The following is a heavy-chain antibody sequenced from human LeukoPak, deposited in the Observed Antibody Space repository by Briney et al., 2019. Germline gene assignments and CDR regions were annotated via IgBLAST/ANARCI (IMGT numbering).Heavy chain of an antibody. CDR2: ISYDGSNK. J-gene: IGHJ4*02. V-gene: IGHV3-30*18. Sequence: GGSLRLSCAASGFTFSSYGMHWVRQAPGKGLEWVSVISYDGSNKYYADSVKGRFTISRDNSKNTLYLQMNSLRAEDTAVYYCAKDKFSGSFEYYFDYWGQGTLVTVSS. D-gene: IGHD1-26*01. CDR3: AKDKFSGSFEYYFDY. CDR1: GFTFSSYG.